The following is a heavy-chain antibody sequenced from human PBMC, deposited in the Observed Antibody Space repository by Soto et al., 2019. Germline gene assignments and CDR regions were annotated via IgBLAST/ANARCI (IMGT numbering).Heavy chain of an antibody. CDR2: IWYYGSNK. CDR1: GFTFSSYG. Sequence: QVQLVESGGGVVQPGRSLRLSCAASGFTFSSYGMHWVRQAPGKGLEWVAVIWYYGSNKYYADSVKGRFTSSRDNSKNTLYLQMNSLRAEDTAVYYCASSLRYFDWTLDYWGQGTLVTVSS. V-gene: IGHV3-33*01. J-gene: IGHJ4*02. D-gene: IGHD3-9*01. CDR3: ASSLRYFDWTLDY.